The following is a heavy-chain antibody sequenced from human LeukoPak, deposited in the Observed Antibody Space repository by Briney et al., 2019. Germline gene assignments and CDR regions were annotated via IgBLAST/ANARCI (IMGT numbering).Heavy chain of an antibody. CDR2: ISYDGNNK. CDR3: AKAPVTTCSGAYCYPFDY. Sequence: GGSLRLSCAASGFMFSSYSMHWVRQAPGKGLEWVAIISYDGNNKYYADSVKGRFNISRDNSKNTLYLQMNSLRAGDAAVYYCAKAPVTTCSGAYCYPFDYWSQGTLVTVSS. D-gene: IGHD2-15*01. J-gene: IGHJ4*02. CDR1: GFMFSSYS. V-gene: IGHV3-30*04.